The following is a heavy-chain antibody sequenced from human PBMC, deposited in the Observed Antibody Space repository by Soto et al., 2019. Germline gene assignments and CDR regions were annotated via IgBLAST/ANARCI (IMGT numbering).Heavy chain of an antibody. D-gene: IGHD5-12*01. CDR1: GGSFRSTNYY. V-gene: IGHV4-30-4*01. CDR2: IYNSGTT. J-gene: IGHJ4*02. Sequence: QVQLQESGPGLVKPSQTLSLTCTVSGGSFRSTNYYWSWVRQPPGKGLEWIGHIYNSGTTYYNPSHKGRGTMSVDTSEKQLSRRVTSVAAADTAVYYCARGVDVVSTLDYWGQGTLVTVSS. CDR3: ARGVDVVSTLDY.